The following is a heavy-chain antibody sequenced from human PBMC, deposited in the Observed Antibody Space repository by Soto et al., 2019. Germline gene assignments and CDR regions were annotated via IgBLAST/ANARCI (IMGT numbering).Heavy chain of an antibody. CDR3: ATFISSGYYYTPGAFDI. D-gene: IGHD3-22*01. CDR1: GYSFTSYW. Sequence: GESLKISCKGSGYSFTSYWIGWVRQMPGKGLEWMGIIYPGDSDTRYSPSFQGQVTISADKSISTAYLQWSSLKASDTAMYYCATFISSGYYYTPGAFDIWGQGTMVTVSS. CDR2: IYPGDSDT. V-gene: IGHV5-51*01. J-gene: IGHJ3*02.